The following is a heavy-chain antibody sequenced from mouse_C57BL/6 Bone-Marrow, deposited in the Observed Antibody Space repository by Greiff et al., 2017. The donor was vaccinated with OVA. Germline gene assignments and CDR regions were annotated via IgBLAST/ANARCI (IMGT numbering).Heavy chain of an antibody. CDR2: ISNGGGST. CDR3: ARDYYGSSPWYFDV. D-gene: IGHD1-1*01. Sequence: EVKVVESGGGLVQPGGSLKLSCAASGFTFSDYYMYWVRQTPEKRLEWVAYISNGGGSTYYPDTVKGRFTISRDNAKNTLYLQMSRLKSEDTAMYYCARDYYGSSPWYFDVWGTGTTVTVSS. CDR1: GFTFSDYY. J-gene: IGHJ1*03. V-gene: IGHV5-12*01.